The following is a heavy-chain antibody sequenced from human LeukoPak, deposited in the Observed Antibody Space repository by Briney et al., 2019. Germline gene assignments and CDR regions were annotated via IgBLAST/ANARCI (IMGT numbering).Heavy chain of an antibody. Sequence: GGSLTLACVASGSTFSIYCMTWVRQAPGKGLEWVSAIRGSGDSTYYADSVKGRFTISRDNSQSTLYLQMNSLRADDTAVYYCAKWECYIESWGQGTLVTVSS. CDR1: GSTFSIYC. CDR3: AKWECYIES. J-gene: IGHJ5*02. CDR2: IRGSGDST. D-gene: IGHD1-26*01. V-gene: IGHV3-23*01.